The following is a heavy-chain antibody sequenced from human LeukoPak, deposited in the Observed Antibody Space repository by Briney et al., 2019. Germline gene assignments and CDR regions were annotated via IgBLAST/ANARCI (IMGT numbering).Heavy chain of an antibody. CDR1: GGSISSSSYY. Sequence: SETLSLTCTVSGGSISSSSYYWGWIRQPPGKGLEWIGGIYYSGSTYYNPSLKSRVTISVDTSKNQFSLKLSSVTAADTAVYYCAGYYGDNDAFDIWGQGTMVTVSS. D-gene: IGHD4-17*01. J-gene: IGHJ3*02. V-gene: IGHV4-39*07. CDR3: AGYYGDNDAFDI. CDR2: IYYSGST.